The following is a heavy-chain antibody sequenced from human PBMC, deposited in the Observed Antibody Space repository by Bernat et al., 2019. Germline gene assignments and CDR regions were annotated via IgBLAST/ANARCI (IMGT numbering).Heavy chain of an antibody. CDR2: INADNGDT. J-gene: IGHJ5*02. CDR1: GFTFTTYA. D-gene: IGHD5-12*01. CDR3: ASGATMTQYHLDP. Sequence: QVQLVQSGSELKKPGTSVKVSCKASGFTFTTYAIHWVRQAPGQRPEWMGWINADNGDTQYSQNFQVRVTLSRDTSASTAYLEVYSLKSEDTAVYYCASGATMTQYHLDPWGQGTLVTVSS. V-gene: IGHV1-3*01.